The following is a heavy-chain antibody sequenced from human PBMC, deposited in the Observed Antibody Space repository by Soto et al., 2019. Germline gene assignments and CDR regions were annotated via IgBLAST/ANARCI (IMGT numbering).Heavy chain of an antibody. J-gene: IGHJ5*02. CDR2: IVVGSGNT. Sequence: AAVKVSCKASGFTFTSSAVQWVRQARGQRLEWIGWIVVGSGNTNYAQKFQERVTITRDMSTSTAYMELSSLRSEDTAVYYCAADLEEQWLFDPWGQGTLVTVSS. CDR3: AADLEEQWLFDP. V-gene: IGHV1-58*01. D-gene: IGHD6-19*01. CDR1: GFTFTSSA.